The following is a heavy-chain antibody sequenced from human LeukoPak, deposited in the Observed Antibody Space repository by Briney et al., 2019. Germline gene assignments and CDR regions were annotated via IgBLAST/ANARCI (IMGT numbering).Heavy chain of an antibody. Sequence: PGRSLRLSCAASGFTFSSYAMHWVRQAPGKGLEWVAVISYDGSNKYYADSVKGRFTISRVNSKNTLYLQMNSLRAEDTAVYYCARDNYYDSSGYLEYWGQGTLVTVSS. CDR2: ISYDGSNK. CDR3: ARDNYYDSSGYLEY. CDR1: GFTFSSYA. D-gene: IGHD3-22*01. J-gene: IGHJ4*02. V-gene: IGHV3-30-3*01.